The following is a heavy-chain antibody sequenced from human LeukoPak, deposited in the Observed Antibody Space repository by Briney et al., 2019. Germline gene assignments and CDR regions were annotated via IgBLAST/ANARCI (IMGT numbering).Heavy chain of an antibody. CDR1: GGSFNAYY. CDR3: ARDITYYYDSNGNSEGAFDI. V-gene: IGHV4-34*01. CDR2: INHSGST. D-gene: IGHD3-22*01. Sequence: SETLSLTCAVYGGSFNAYYWSWIRQPPGKGLGWIGEINHSGSTNDNPSLKSRVTIPVDTSKNQFSLKLTSVTAADTAVYYCARDITYYYDSNGNSEGAFDIWGQGTMVTVSS. J-gene: IGHJ3*02.